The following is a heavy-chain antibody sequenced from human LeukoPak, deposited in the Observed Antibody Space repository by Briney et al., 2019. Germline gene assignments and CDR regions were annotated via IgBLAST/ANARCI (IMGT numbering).Heavy chain of an antibody. CDR2: IRSSSSYI. CDR1: GFTFSRYS. J-gene: IGHJ4*02. V-gene: IGHV3-21*01. Sequence: GGSLRLSCAASGFTFSRYSMNWVRQAPGKGLEWVSSIRSSSSYIYYADSVKGRFTISRDNAKNSLYLEMNSLRAEDTAVYYCARDLVYSGYDPYYFDYWGQGTLVTVSS. D-gene: IGHD5-12*01. CDR3: ARDLVYSGYDPYYFDY.